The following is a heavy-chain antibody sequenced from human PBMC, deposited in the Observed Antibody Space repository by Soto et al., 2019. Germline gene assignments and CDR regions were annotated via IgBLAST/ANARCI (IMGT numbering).Heavy chain of an antibody. CDR3: ARDRTDSGYYTNWLDP. Sequence: AVKVSCKASGGTFGRDSITCVRQTPGQGLEWVGRIIPIFGTTNYAQNLQGRVTISADKSTLTSYMELHSLTSADTALYYCARDRTDSGYYTNWLDPWGQGTQVTVSS. CDR2: IIPIFGTT. J-gene: IGHJ5*02. V-gene: IGHV1-69*06. D-gene: IGHD3-22*01. CDR1: GGTFGRDS.